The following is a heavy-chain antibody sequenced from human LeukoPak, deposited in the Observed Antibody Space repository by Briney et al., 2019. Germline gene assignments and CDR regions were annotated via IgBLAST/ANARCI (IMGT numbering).Heavy chain of an antibody. CDR3: AKDRSGDYSEYFDY. CDR2: ISGSGGST. J-gene: IGHJ4*02. Sequence: PGGSLRLSCAASGFTFRSYAMSWVRQAPGKGLEWVSAISGSGGSTYYADSVKGRFTISTDNSKNTLYLQMNSLRAEDTAVYYCAKDRSGDYSEYFDYWGQGTLVTVSS. V-gene: IGHV3-23*01. CDR1: GFTFRSYA. D-gene: IGHD4-11*01.